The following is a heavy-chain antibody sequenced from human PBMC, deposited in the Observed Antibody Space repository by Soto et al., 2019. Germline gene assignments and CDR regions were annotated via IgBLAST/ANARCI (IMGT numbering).Heavy chain of an antibody. CDR3: ERDDPSLRSPFYFNY. V-gene: IGHV1-69*08. CDR2: ITPNLGIV. D-gene: IGHD3-3*01. Sequence: QVQLVQSGAEVTRPGSSVKVSCKASGDTFSSYTFTWVRQAPGQGPVWMGRITPNLGIVIYGPQFQDRVTIAADDSTRTAYMELGSLRTEDTAVYYCERDDPSLRSPFYFNYWGPGTLVTVSS. CDR1: GDTFSSYT. J-gene: IGHJ4*02.